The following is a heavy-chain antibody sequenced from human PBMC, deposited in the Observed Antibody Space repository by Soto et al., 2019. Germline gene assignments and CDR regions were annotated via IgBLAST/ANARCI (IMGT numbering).Heavy chain of an antibody. D-gene: IGHD3-10*01. V-gene: IGHV3-7*01. CDR2: IKQDGSDK. CDR3: ARDVSGKLGHDS. J-gene: IGHJ4*02. Sequence: GGSLRLSCAASGFTFSSFWMSWVRRAPGKGLEWVANIKQDGSDKNYVGSVKGRFTISRDNAKNSLYLQMNSLRVEDTAVYYCARDVSGKLGHDSWGQGTLVTVSS. CDR1: GFTFSSFW.